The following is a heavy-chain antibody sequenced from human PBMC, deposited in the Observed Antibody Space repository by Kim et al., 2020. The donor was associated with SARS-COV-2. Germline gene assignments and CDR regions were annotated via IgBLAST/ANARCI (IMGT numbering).Heavy chain of an antibody. V-gene: IGHV4-31*03. D-gene: IGHD3-3*01. CDR2: IYYSGST. CDR1: GGSISSGGYY. CDR3: ARAPRRIMTLFGVVTHFDH. J-gene: IGHJ4*02. Sequence: SETLSLTCTVSGGSISSGGYYWSWIRQHPGKGLEWIGYIYYSGSTYYNPSLKSRVTISVDTSKNQFSLKLSSVTAADTAVYYCARAPRRIMTLFGVVTHFDHWGQGTLVTVSS.